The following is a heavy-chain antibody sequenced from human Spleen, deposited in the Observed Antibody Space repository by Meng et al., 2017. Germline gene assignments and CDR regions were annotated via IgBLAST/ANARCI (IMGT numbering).Heavy chain of an antibody. Sequence: RLQRWGPGLLRPSAALPLTSAVYGWSFSGYYWSWTRQPPGKGLEWIGEINNSGSTNYNPYLKSRVTISVDTSKNQFSLKLSSVTAADTAVYYCARSIAAVPFDYWGQGTLVTVSS. J-gene: IGHJ4*02. CDR1: GWSFSGYY. V-gene: IGHV4-34*01. D-gene: IGHD6-13*01. CDR3: ARSIAAVPFDY. CDR2: INNSGST.